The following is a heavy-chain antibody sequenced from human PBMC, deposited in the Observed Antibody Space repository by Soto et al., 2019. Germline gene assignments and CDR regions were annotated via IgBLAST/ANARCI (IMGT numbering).Heavy chain of an antibody. D-gene: IGHD3-16*01. CDR3: AGASPPGGSQRNHWFDP. CDR1: GFPFNAYA. CDR2: ISPHGDVT. V-gene: IGHV3-23*01. J-gene: IGHJ5*02. Sequence: EVQLLHSGGGLVQAGGSLRLSCAASGFPFNAYAMTWVRQAPGKGLEWVSSISPHGDVTFYTDSVKGRFIISRDNSRTILYLQMNSLRAEDTALYYCAGASPPGGSQRNHWFDPWGQGTLVTVSP.